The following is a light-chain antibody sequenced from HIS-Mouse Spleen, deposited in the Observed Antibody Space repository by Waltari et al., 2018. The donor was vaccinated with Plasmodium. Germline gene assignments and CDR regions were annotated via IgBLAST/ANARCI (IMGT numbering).Light chain of an antibody. CDR3: YSTDSSGNHRV. J-gene: IGLJ3*02. CDR1: ALPHKH. CDR2: EDS. Sequence: SYELTQPPSVSVSPGQPPRYTCSGDALPHKHAYWYQQKSGQAPVMVIYEDSKRPSGIPERFSGSSSGTMATLTISGAQVEDEADYYCYSTDSSGNHRVFGGGTKLTVL. V-gene: IGLV3-10*01.